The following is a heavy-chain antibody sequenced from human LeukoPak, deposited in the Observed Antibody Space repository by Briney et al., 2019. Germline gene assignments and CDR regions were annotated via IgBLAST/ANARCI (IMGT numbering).Heavy chain of an antibody. CDR3: ARVYCSGGSCYGAPIDY. D-gene: IGHD2-15*01. CDR2: ISYDGSNK. V-gene: IGHV3-30*03. Sequence: GGSLRLSCAASGFTFSGYGMHWVRQAPGKGLEWVAVISYDGSNKYYADSVKGRFTISRDNSKNTLYLRMNSLRAEDTAVYYCARVYCSGGSCYGAPIDYWGQGTLVTVSS. J-gene: IGHJ4*02. CDR1: GFTFSGYG.